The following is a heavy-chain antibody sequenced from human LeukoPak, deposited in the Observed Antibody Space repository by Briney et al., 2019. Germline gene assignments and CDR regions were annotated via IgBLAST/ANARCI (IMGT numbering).Heavy chain of an antibody. CDR2: IRYDGSDK. J-gene: IGHJ4*02. Sequence: GGSLRLSCAASGFTLRGYGMHWVRQAPGKGLEWVAFIRYDGSDKSYADSVKGRFTISRDNSENTLYLQIDSLRVEDTAVYYCAKDTPTTGYHLDSWGQGTLVTVSS. D-gene: IGHD1-1*01. V-gene: IGHV3-30*02. CDR3: AKDTPTTGYHLDS. CDR1: GFTLRGYG.